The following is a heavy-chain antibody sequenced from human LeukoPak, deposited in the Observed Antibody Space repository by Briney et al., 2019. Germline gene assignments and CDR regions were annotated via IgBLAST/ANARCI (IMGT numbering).Heavy chain of an antibody. CDR3: ARFRGVVSSSLLDF. J-gene: IGHJ4*02. CDR2: IHFSGTT. Sequence: SGTLSLTCTVSGDSISSSGYYWGWIRQPPGKGLEWIGIIHFSGTTYYNPSLKSRVTISVDTSKNQFSLRLPSVTAADTAVYYCARFRGVVSSSLLDFWGQGTLVTVSS. CDR1: GDSISSSGYY. D-gene: IGHD3-10*01. V-gene: IGHV4-39*01.